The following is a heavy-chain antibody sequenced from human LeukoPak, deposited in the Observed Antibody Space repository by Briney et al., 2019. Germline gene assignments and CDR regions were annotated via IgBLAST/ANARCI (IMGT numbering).Heavy chain of an antibody. Sequence: PGGSQRLSCAASGFTFSSYSMSWVRQAPGKGLEWVSAISGSGGSTYYADSVKGRFTISRDNSKNTLYLQMNSLRAEDTAVYYCAKSPYYDFWNSYYTLYFDYWGQGTLVTVSS. CDR2: ISGSGGST. J-gene: IGHJ4*02. CDR1: GFTFSSYS. CDR3: AKSPYYDFWNSYYTLYFDY. V-gene: IGHV3-23*01. D-gene: IGHD3-3*01.